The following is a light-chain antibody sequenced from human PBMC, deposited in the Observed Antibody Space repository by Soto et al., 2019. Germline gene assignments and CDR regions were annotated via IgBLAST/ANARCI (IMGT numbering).Light chain of an antibody. V-gene: IGKV2-28*01. J-gene: IGKJ2*01. Sequence: DIVMTQSPLSLPVTPGEPASISCRSSQSLLHSNGDHYLDWYLQRPGQTPQLLIYLRSNRAAAVPDRFSGSGSGTDFTLKIRRVEAEDFGVYYCMQALQTPYTFGQGTKVDIK. CDR2: LRS. CDR3: MQALQTPYT. CDR1: QSLLHSNGDHY.